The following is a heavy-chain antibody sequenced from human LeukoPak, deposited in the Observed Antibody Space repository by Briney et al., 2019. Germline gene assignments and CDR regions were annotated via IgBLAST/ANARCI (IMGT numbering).Heavy chain of an antibody. D-gene: IGHD3-16*01. CDR3: ARVIPQGPYYYHGMDV. J-gene: IGHJ6*02. V-gene: IGHV1-24*01. CDR1: GYTLTELS. Sequence: ASVKVSCKVSGYTLTELSMHWVRQAPGKGLEWMGGFDPEDGETIYAQNLQDRVTMTTDTSTSTAYMELRSLRSDDTALYYCARVIPQGPYYYHGMDVWGQGTTVTVSS. CDR2: FDPEDGET.